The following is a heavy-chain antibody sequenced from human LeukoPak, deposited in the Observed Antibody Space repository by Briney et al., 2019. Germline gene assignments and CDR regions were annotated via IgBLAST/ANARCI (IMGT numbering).Heavy chain of an antibody. D-gene: IGHD2-15*01. V-gene: IGHV5-51*01. CDR3: SKVMSATGGAFDI. Sequence: GESLKISCKASGYSFTNYWIAWVRQVPVKGLEWMGIIYPGDSDTRYSPSFQGQVTISADKSITTAYLQWSSLKASDTAIYYCSKVMSATGGAFDIWGQGTMVTVSS. CDR1: GYSFTNYW. CDR2: IYPGDSDT. J-gene: IGHJ3*02.